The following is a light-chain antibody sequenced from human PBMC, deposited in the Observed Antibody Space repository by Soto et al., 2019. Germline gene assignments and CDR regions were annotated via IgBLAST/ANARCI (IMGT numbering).Light chain of an antibody. CDR3: QQYDYRSFT. Sequence: EVVMTQSPATLSVSPGEGATLSCRASQSVSSKLAWYQQKPGQAPRLLIYGASTRATGIPARFSGSESGTDLAVTFSTLQSDVFAVYYCQQYDYRSFTFGPGTKVHIE. CDR2: GAS. J-gene: IGKJ3*01. V-gene: IGKV3-15*01. CDR1: QSVSSK.